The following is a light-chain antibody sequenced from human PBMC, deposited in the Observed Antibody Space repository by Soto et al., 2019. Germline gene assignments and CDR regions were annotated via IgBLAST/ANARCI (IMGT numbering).Light chain of an antibody. Sequence: QSALTQPASVSGSPGQSITISCTGTSSDVGGYNYVSWYQQHPGKAPKLMIYEVSNRPSGVSNRFSGSKSGNTASLTISGLQAEDEADYYCNSYTSSSTLYVFGPGTKLTVL. J-gene: IGLJ1*01. CDR2: EVS. CDR3: NSYTSSSTLYV. CDR1: SSDVGGYNY. V-gene: IGLV2-14*01.